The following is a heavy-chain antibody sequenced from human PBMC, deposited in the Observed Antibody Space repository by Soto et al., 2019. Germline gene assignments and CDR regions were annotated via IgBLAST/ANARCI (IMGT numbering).Heavy chain of an antibody. CDR1: GFTFSSYA. D-gene: IGHD5-18*01. Sequence: EVQLLESGGGLVQPGGSLRLSCAASGFTFSSYAMSWVRQAPGKGLEWVSGISGSGGSTYYADSVKGRFTISRDNSKNPLYLQMNSRRARDTAVYYCAEDPRRLQLRFWSDYWGQGTLVTVSS. J-gene: IGHJ4*02. CDR3: AEDPRRLQLRFWSDY. V-gene: IGHV3-23*01. CDR2: ISGSGGST.